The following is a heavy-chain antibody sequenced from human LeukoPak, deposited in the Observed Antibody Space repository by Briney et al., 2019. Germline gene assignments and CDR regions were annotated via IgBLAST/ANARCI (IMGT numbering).Heavy chain of an antibody. CDR1: GYTFTSYG. CDR3: ASVAGYYYDSSGLDY. V-gene: IGHV1-18*01. J-gene: IGHJ4*02. CDR2: ISAYNGNT. Sequence: ASVKVSCKASGYTFTSYGISWVRQAPGQGLEWMGWISAYNGNTNYAQKLQGRVTMTTDTSTSTAYMELRSLRSDDTAVYYCASVAGYYYDSSGLDYWGQGTLVTVSS. D-gene: IGHD3-22*01.